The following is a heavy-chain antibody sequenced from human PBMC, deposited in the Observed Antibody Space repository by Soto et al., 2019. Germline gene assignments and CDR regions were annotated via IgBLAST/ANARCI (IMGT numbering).Heavy chain of an antibody. J-gene: IGHJ4*02. CDR1: GGTFSSYA. CDR3: ARDPWDYDSSGYYQPTYYFDY. Sequence: ASVKVSCKASGGTFSSYAISWVRQAPGQGLEWMGGIIPIFGTANYAQKFQGRVTITADESTSTAYMELSSLRSEDTAVYYCARDPWDYDSSGYYQPTYYFDYWGQGTLVTVSS. CDR2: IIPIFGTA. D-gene: IGHD3-22*01. V-gene: IGHV1-69*13.